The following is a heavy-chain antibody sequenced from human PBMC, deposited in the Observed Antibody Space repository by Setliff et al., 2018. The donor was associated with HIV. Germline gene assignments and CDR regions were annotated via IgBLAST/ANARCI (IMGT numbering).Heavy chain of an antibody. V-gene: IGHV1-18*01. CDR2: ISAYNGNT. CDR3: ARRRSSGWYHYFDY. CDR1: GNTFSSYG. D-gene: IGHD6-19*01. J-gene: IGHJ4*02. Sequence: GASVKVPCKASGNTFSSYGITWVRQAPGQGLEWMGWISAYNGNTNYAQKLQGRVTMTTDTSTSTAYMELRSLRSDDTAVYYCARRRSSGWYHYFDYWGQGTLVTVSS.